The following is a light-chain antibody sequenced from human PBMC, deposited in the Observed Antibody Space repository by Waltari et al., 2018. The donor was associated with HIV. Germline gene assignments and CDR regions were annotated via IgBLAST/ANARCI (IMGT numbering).Light chain of an antibody. CDR3: CSCAGNYIGNYV. V-gene: IGLV2-11*01. CDR1: SGDVVNYNY. J-gene: IGLJ1*01. CDR2: DVT. Sequence: QSALTQPRSVSGSPGQSVTISCTGTSGDVVNYNYVSWYQQHPGKAPKFLIYDVTRRPSGVPERFSGSKSGNTASLTISGLQAEDEDDYYCCSCAGNYIGNYVFGTGTKVFVL.